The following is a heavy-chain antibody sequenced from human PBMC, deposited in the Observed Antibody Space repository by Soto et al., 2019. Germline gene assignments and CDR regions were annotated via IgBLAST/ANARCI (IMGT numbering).Heavy chain of an antibody. CDR3: ARDRVARNGGYWYYGMDV. D-gene: IGHD3-16*01. Sequence: SETLSLTCTVSGGSISSYYWSWIRQPPGKGLEWIGYIYYSGSTNHNPSLKSRVTISVDTSKNQFSLKLSSVTAADTAVYYCARDRVARNGGYWYYGMDVWGQGTTVTVSS. J-gene: IGHJ6*02. CDR2: IYYSGST. V-gene: IGHV4-59*01. CDR1: GGSISSYY.